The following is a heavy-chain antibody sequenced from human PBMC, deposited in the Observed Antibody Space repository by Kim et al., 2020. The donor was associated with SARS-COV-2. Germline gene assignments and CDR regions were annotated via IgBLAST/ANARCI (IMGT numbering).Heavy chain of an antibody. CDR1: GFTFSSFA. Sequence: GGSLRLSCAGSGFTFSSFAINWVRQAPGKGLEWVASVSGNGASTYSADSVKGRFTISRDSSKSTVFLQMNHLRVEDTAVYFCAREASSSGLFGDALDVWGQGATVTVSS. J-gene: IGHJ6*02. CDR3: AREASSSGLFGDALDV. D-gene: IGHD3-10*02. CDR2: VSGNGAST. V-gene: IGHV3-23*01.